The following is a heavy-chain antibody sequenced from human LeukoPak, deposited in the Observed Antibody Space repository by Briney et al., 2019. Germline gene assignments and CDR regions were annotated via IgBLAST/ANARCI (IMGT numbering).Heavy chain of an antibody. D-gene: IGHD2-2*01. CDR1: GFNFSRYA. CDR2: IRWKRGSI. CDR3: AKGRDKYQLLSKNWFDP. V-gene: IGHV3-9*01. J-gene: IGHJ5*02. Sequence: GGSLRLHCAAFGFNFSRYAMRWVGPAPGEGLEWVSDIRWKRGSIGYADSVRGRFTISSDHAKNSLYLQMNSLRAEDTALYYCAKGRDKYQLLSKNWFDPWGKGTLVTVSS.